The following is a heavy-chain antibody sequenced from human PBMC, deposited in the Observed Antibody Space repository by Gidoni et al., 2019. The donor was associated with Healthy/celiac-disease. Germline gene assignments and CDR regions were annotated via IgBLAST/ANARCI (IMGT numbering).Heavy chain of an antibody. J-gene: IGHJ4*02. D-gene: IGHD5-18*01. V-gene: IGHV3-30*18. CDR1: GFTFSSYG. CDR2: IAYDGSNK. CDR3: AKDQIRDTAMALDY. Sequence: QVQLVESGGVVVQPVRSLRLSCAASGFTFSSYGMHWVRQAPGKGLEWVAVIAYDGSNKYYADSVKGRFTISRDNSKNTLYLQMNSLRAEDTAVYYCAKDQIRDTAMALDYWGQGTLVTVSS.